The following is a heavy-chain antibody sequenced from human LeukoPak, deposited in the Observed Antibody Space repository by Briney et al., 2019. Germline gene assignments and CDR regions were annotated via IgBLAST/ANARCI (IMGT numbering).Heavy chain of an antibody. D-gene: IGHD3-3*01. V-gene: IGHV1-46*03. Sequence: TSVKVSCKASGYTFTSYYMHWVRQAPGQGLEWMGIINPSGGSTSYAQKFQGRVTMTRDTSTSTVYMELSSLRSEDTAVYYCARAVKSIRFLEWLPHPPSHYYYYYMDVWGKGTTVTVSS. J-gene: IGHJ6*03. CDR2: INPSGGST. CDR3: ARAVKSIRFLEWLPHPPSHYYYYYMDV. CDR1: GYTFTSYY.